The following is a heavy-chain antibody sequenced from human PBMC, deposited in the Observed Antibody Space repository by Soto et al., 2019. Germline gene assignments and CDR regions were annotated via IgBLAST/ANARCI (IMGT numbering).Heavy chain of an antibody. D-gene: IGHD2-8*01. CDR3: AKNGQPPYYYYGMDV. CDR2: VSGYNGDT. V-gene: IGHV1-18*01. CDR1: GYTFSRYG. J-gene: IGHJ6*02. Sequence: QGQLVQSGPEVKKPGASVKVSCKASGYTFSRYGISWVRQAPGQGLEWMGWVSGYNGDTKYAEKVQGRVTMTIDTSTYTAYMELRSLTSDGTAKYYCAKNGQPPYYYYGMDVWGQGTTVTVSS.